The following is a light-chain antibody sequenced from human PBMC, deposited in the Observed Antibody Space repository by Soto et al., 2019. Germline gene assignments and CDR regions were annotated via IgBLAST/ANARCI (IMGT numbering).Light chain of an antibody. CDR3: QQRADWPIT. CDR1: QSVGNY. J-gene: IGKJ3*01. CDR2: DSS. Sequence: EILLTQSPATLSLSPGARATLSRRASQSVGNYLAWYQQKPGQAPRLLIYDSSSRAAGITARFTGSGSGKDFTLTISSLEPADFALYYCQQRADWPITFGPGTKVDIK. V-gene: IGKV3-11*01.